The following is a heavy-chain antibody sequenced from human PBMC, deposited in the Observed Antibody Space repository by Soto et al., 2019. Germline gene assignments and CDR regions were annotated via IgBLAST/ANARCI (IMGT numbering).Heavy chain of an antibody. CDR1: GGSISPYY. V-gene: IGHV4-59*01. J-gene: IGHJ6*03. Sequence: SETLSLTCTVSGGSISPYYWSWIRQPPGKGLEWIGYVYYSGNTNYNPSLESRVTISVDTSRNRFSLNLTSATAADTAVYYCARKGAAASYAHYYMDVWGRGTAVPVSS. D-gene: IGHD6-13*01. CDR2: VYYSGNT. CDR3: ARKGAAASYAHYYMDV.